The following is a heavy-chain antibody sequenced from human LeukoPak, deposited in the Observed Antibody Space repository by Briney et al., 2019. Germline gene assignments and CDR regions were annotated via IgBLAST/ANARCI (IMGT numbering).Heavy chain of an antibody. Sequence: PGGSLRLSCAASGFTFSSYAMSWVRQAPGKGLEWVSAISGSGGSTYYADSVKGRFTISRDNSKNTLYLQMNSLRAEDTAVYYCAKDLPWFGEYSNVYYYGMDVWGQGTTVTVSS. J-gene: IGHJ6*02. CDR3: AKDLPWFGEYSNVYYYGMDV. V-gene: IGHV3-23*01. D-gene: IGHD3-10*01. CDR1: GFTFSSYA. CDR2: ISGSGGST.